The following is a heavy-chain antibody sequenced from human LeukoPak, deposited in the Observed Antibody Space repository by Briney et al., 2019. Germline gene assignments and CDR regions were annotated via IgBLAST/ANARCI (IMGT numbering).Heavy chain of an antibody. CDR2: IYYSGST. Sequence: SETLSLTCTVSGGSISSSSYYWGWIRQPPGKGLERIGSIYYSGSTYYNPSLKSRVTISVDTSKNQFSLKLSSVTAADTAAYYCARGGAQRRYFDWLLRNWFDPWGQGTLVTVSS. D-gene: IGHD3-9*01. CDR3: ARGGAQRRYFDWLLRNWFDP. CDR1: GGSISSSSYY. V-gene: IGHV4-39*01. J-gene: IGHJ5*02.